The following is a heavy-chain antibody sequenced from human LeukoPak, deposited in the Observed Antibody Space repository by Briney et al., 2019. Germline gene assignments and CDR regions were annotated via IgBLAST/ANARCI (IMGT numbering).Heavy chain of an antibody. CDR2: ISSSSSYI. CDR1: GFTFSSYS. V-gene: IGHV3-21*01. D-gene: IGHD2-2*01. J-gene: IGHJ4*02. CDR3: ARLYQLPGDFDY. Sequence: GGSLRLSCAASGFTFSSYSMNWVRQAPGKGLEWVSSISSSSSYIYYADSVKGRFTISRGNAKNSLYLQMNSLRAEDTAVYYCARLYQLPGDFDYWGQGTLVTVSS.